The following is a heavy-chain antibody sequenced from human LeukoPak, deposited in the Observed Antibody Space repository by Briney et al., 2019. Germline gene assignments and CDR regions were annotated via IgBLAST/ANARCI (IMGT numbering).Heavy chain of an antibody. J-gene: IGHJ4*02. D-gene: IGHD5-12*01. CDR2: ISWNSETI. V-gene: IGHV3-9*01. CDR3: ATNGGGDSGYGNFDY. Sequence: PGGSLRLSCAASGFPFSTYAMHWVRQVPGKGLEWVSGISWNSETIGYADSVKGRFTISRDNAKNSLYLQMNSLRAEDTALYYCATNGGGDSGYGNFDYWGQGTLVTVSS. CDR1: GFPFSTYA.